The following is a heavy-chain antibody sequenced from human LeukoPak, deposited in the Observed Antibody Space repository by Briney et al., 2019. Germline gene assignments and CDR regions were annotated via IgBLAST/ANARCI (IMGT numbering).Heavy chain of an antibody. CDR2: IYSGGST. CDR1: GFTVSSNY. V-gene: IGHV3-53*01. Sequence: RPGGSLRLSCAASGFTVSSNYMSWVRQAPGKGLEWVSVIYSGGSTYYADSVKGRFTISRDNSKNTLYLQMNSLRAEDTAVYYCASDPGLGFGPPRGAFDIWGQGTMVTVSS. CDR3: ASDPGLGFGPPRGAFDI. D-gene: IGHD3-10*01. J-gene: IGHJ3*02.